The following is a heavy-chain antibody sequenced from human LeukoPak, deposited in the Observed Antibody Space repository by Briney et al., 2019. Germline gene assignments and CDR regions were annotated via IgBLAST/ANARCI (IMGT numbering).Heavy chain of an antibody. CDR3: GKHDSASDY. Sequence: PGGSLRLSCVASGFIFSDYVMHWVRQAPGKGLEWVAFIRSDGSGEYYTGSVKGRFTISRDNSKNTLYVQMNSLRLEDTAVYYCGKHDSASDYWGQGTLVTVSS. J-gene: IGHJ4*02. CDR2: IRSDGSGE. CDR1: GFIFSDYV. V-gene: IGHV3-30*02. D-gene: IGHD1-26*01.